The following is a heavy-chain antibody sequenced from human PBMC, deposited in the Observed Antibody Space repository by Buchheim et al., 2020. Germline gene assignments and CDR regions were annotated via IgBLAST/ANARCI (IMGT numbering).Heavy chain of an antibody. V-gene: IGHV3-48*04. CDR3: AGVRYQLLSYYYYYMDV. CDR1: GFSFSSYS. Sequence: EVQLVESGGTLVQPGGSLRLSCVGSGFSFSSYSMSWVRQAPGKGLEWVSYISSSDSPMYNGDSVKGRFTISRDNAKNSLYLQMNSLRADDKAVYYCAGVRYQLLSYYYYYMDVWGKGTT. J-gene: IGHJ6*03. CDR2: ISSSDSPM. D-gene: IGHD2-2*01.